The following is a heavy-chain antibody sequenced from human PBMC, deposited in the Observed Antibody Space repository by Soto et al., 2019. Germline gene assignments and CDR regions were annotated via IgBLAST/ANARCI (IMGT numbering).Heavy chain of an antibody. D-gene: IGHD1-26*01. CDR3: ATRRGDIVGATTPYDAFDI. J-gene: IGHJ3*02. V-gene: IGHV1-2*02. Sequence: VASVKVSCKASGYTFTGYYMHWVRQAPGQGLEWMGWINPNSGGTNYAQKFQGRVTMTRDTSISTAYMELSRLRSGDTAVYYCATRRGDIVGATTPYDAFDIWGQGTMVTVSS. CDR1: GYTFTGYY. CDR2: INPNSGGT.